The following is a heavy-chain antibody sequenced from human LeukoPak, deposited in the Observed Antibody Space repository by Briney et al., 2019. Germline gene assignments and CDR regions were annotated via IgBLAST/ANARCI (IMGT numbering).Heavy chain of an antibody. CDR3: AKLYADCSSTSCYDY. J-gene: IGHJ4*02. CDR1: GFTFSSYW. V-gene: IGHV3-7*01. D-gene: IGHD2-2*01. CDR2: IKQDGSEK. Sequence: PGGSLRLSCAASGFTFSSYWMSWVRQAPGKGLEWVANIKQDGSEKYYVDSVKGRFTISRDNAKNSLYLQMNSLRAEDTAVYYCAKLYADCSSTSCYDYWGQGTLVTVSS.